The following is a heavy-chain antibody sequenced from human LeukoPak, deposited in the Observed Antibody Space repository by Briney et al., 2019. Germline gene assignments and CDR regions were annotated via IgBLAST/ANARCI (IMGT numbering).Heavy chain of an antibody. J-gene: IGHJ4*02. Sequence: GGSLRLSCAASGFTFSSYAVHWVRQAPGKGLEWVAVISYDGSNKYYADSVKGRFTISRDNSKNTLYLQMNSLRAEDTAVYYCARAVGDYYDSSGYYEKYFDYWGQGTLVTVSS. V-gene: IGHV3-30*04. CDR3: ARAVGDYYDSSGYYEKYFDY. D-gene: IGHD3-22*01. CDR2: ISYDGSNK. CDR1: GFTFSSYA.